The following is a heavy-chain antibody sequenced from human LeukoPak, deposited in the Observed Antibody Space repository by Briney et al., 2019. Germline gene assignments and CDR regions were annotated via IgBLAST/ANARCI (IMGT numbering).Heavy chain of an antibody. CDR1: GGSVSSGTYY. V-gene: IGHV4-39*01. Sequence: SETLSLTCTVSGGSVSSGTYYWAWIRQPPGKGPEWTGSIFHSGSTYYNPSLTSRVTISVDTSKNQFSLRLSSVTAADTAVYYCAXXXDXWGLGTLVTVSS. CDR2: IFHSGST. J-gene: IGHJ4*02. CDR3: AXXXDX.